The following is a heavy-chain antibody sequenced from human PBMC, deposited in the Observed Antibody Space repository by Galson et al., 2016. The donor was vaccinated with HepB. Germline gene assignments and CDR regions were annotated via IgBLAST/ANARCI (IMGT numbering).Heavy chain of an antibody. V-gene: IGHV3-33*01. Sequence: SLRLSCAASGLTFSSYGMHWVRQAPGKGLEWAALIWYDGSNKYYADSVKGRFTISRDNSKNTLYLQMNSLRAEVTAVYYCARVLGGTSTGYFDLWGQGTLVTVSS. CDR2: IWYDGSNK. CDR3: ARVLGGTSTGYFDL. CDR1: GLTFSSYG. D-gene: IGHD1-1*01. J-gene: IGHJ4*02.